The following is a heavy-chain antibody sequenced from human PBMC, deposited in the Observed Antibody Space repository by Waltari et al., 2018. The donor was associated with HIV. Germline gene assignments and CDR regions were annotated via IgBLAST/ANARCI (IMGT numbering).Heavy chain of an antibody. D-gene: IGHD3-3*01. Sequence: EVQLVESGGGLVQPGGSLRLSCAASGFTVSSNYMSWVRQAPGKGLEWVSVIYSGGSTYYADSVKGRFTISRDNSKNTLYLQMNSLRAEDTAVYYCARVWDSDQYDFWFTFDYWGQGTLVTVSS. CDR2: IYSGGST. V-gene: IGHV3-66*02. CDR1: GFTVSSNY. J-gene: IGHJ4*02. CDR3: ARVWDSDQYDFWFTFDY.